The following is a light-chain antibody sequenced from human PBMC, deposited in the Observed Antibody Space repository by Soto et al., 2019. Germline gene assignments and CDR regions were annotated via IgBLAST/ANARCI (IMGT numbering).Light chain of an antibody. V-gene: IGKV3-15*01. CDR2: SAS. J-gene: IGKJ2*01. CDR3: QQGHNWPLT. CDR1: QSISTE. Sequence: EIAMTQSPATLSVSPGKRATLSCRASQSISTELAWYQQIPGQPPRLLIYSASTRATGVPARFTGSGSGSEFTRTISGLQSEDFAIYYCQQGHNWPLTFGQGTRLEI.